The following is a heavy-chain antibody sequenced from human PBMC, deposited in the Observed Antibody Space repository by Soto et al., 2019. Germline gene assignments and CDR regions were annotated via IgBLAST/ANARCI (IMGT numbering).Heavy chain of an antibody. CDR2: IYYRGST. Sequence: SETLSLTCTVSGGSISSGDYYWSWIRKPPGKGLEWIGYIYYRGSTYYNPSLKSRVTISVDTSKNQFSLKLSSVTAAATAVYHCARVPPPVPDGQIYGMDVWGQGTTVTVSS. J-gene: IGHJ6*02. CDR3: ARVPPPVPDGQIYGMDV. D-gene: IGHD2-2*01. CDR1: GGSISSGDYY. V-gene: IGHV4-30-4*01.